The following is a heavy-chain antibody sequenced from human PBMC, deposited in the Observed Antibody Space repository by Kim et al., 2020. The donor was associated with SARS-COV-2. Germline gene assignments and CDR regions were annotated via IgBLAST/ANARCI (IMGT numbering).Heavy chain of an antibody. J-gene: IGHJ4*02. D-gene: IGHD3-3*01. Sequence: PTLKCRVPISVNESQNQFSLKLSSVTAADTAVYYCARSITIFGVVITFDYWGQGTLVTVSS. CDR3: ARSITIFGVVITFDY. V-gene: IGHV4-61*05.